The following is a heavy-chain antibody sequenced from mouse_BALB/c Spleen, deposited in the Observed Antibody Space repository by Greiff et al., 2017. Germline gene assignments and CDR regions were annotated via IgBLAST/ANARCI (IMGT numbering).Heavy chain of an antibody. Sequence: DVQLVESGGGLVQPGGSLRLSCATSGFSFTDYYMSWVRQPPGKALEWLGFIRNEANSDTTEYSASVKGRFTISRDNSQSIHYLQMNTLRAEDCATNYCARDGYYVLYAMDYWGQGTSVTVSS. CDR3: ARDGYYVLYAMDY. CDR1: GFSFTDYY. D-gene: IGHD2-3*01. J-gene: IGHJ4*01. CDR2: IRNEANSDTT. V-gene: IGHV7-3*02.